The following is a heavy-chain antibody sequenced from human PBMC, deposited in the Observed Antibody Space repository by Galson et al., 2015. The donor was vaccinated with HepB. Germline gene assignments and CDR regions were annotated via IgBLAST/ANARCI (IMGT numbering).Heavy chain of an antibody. D-gene: IGHD3-22*01. CDR2: IYSGGST. V-gene: IGHV3-53*01. Sequence: SLRLSCAASGFTVSSNYMSWVRQAPGKGLEWVSVIYSGGSTYYADSVKDRFTISRDKSKNTLYLQMNSLTAEDTAVYYCAREIGGRVDSSGYYRDWGQGTLVTVSS. J-gene: IGHJ4*02. CDR1: GFTVSSNY. CDR3: AREIGGRVDSSGYYRD.